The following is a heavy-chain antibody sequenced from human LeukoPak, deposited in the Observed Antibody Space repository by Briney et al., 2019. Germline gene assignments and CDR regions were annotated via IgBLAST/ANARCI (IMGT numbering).Heavy chain of an antibody. CDR3: ARPLSIVGATIGAFDI. CDR1: GFTFDDYG. D-gene: IGHD1-26*01. V-gene: IGHV3-20*04. Sequence: GGSLRLSCAASGFTFDDYGMSWVRQAPGKGLEWVSGINWNGGSIGYADSVKGRFTISRDNAKNSLYLQMNSLRAEDTAVYYCARPLSIVGATIGAFDIWGQGTMVTVSS. CDR2: INWNGGSI. J-gene: IGHJ3*02.